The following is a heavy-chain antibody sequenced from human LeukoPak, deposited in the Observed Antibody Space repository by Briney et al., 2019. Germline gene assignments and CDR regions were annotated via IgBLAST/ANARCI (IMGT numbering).Heavy chain of an antibody. D-gene: IGHD6-19*01. CDR1: GYTFTGYY. Sequence: ASVKVSCKASGYTFTGYYIHWVRQAPGQGLEWMGWINPNSGGTNYAQKFQGRVTMTRDTSITTAYMEVSRLRSDDTSVYFCAGDRHSGWYSAEIDYWGQGTLVTVSS. CDR2: INPNSGGT. J-gene: IGHJ4*02. V-gene: IGHV1-2*02. CDR3: AGDRHSGWYSAEIDY.